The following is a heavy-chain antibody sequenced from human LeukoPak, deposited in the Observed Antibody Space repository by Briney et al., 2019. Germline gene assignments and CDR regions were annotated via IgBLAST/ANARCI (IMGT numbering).Heavy chain of an antibody. CDR2: INHSGST. V-gene: IGHV4-34*01. CDR1: GGSFSGYY. CDR3: ARVAGSYRRFDY. D-gene: IGHD1-26*01. J-gene: IGHJ4*02. Sequence: TPSETLSLTCAVYGGSFSGYYWSWIRQPPGKGLEWIGEINHSGSTNYNPSLKSRVTISVDTSKNQFSLKLSSVTAADTAVYYCARVAGSYRRFDYWGQGTLVTVSS.